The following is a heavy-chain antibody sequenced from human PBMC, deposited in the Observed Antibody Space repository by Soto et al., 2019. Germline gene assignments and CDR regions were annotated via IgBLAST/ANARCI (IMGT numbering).Heavy chain of an antibody. V-gene: IGHV1-46*01. D-gene: IGHD3-10*01. CDR1: GDTFTTHY. CDR2: INPGGGST. CDR3: ARDVANIFRLRGLTRPDP. J-gene: IGHJ5*02. Sequence: GASVKVSCKASGDTFTTHYMHWLRLAPGQGLEWMGIINPGGGSTSFARKFQGRVSMTRDTSTSTVYMELSSLTSEATAVYYCARDVANIFRLRGLTRPDPWGQGTPVTVTS.